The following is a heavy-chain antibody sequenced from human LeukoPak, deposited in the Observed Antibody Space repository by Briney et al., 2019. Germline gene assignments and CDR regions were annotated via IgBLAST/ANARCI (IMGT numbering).Heavy chain of an antibody. V-gene: IGHV4-61*02. D-gene: IGHD3-10*01. Sequence: SQTLSLTCTVSGGSVSSGSYYWSWIRQPAGKGLEWIGRIYTSGSTNYNPSLKSRVTISVDTSKNQFSLKLSSVTAADTAVYYCARDTHYYGSGRLDAFDIWGQGTTVTVSS. CDR3: ARDTHYYGSGRLDAFDI. J-gene: IGHJ3*02. CDR1: GGSVSSGSYY. CDR2: IYTSGST.